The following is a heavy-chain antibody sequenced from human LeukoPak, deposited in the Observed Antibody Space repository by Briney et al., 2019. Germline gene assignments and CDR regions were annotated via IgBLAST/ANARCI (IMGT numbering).Heavy chain of an antibody. CDR3: AKDCGYSSGWPHFDY. CDR1: GFTFSSYA. J-gene: IGHJ4*02. D-gene: IGHD6-19*01. V-gene: IGHV3-23*01. CDR2: ISGSGGST. Sequence: PGGSLRLSCAASGFTFSSYAMGWVRQAPGKGLEWVSAISGSGGSTYYADSVKGRFTISRDNSKNTLYLQMNSLRAEDTAVYYCAKDCGYSSGWPHFDYWGQGTLVTVSS.